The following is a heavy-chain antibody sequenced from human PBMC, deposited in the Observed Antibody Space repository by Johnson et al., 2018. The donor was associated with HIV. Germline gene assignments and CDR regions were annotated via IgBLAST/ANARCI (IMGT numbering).Heavy chain of an antibody. D-gene: IGHD1-26*01. V-gene: IGHV3-20*04. CDR3: ARRDSGSLSFDL. Sequence: VQLVESGGGVLRPGASLRLSCEGFGFIFDDYGLNWVRQGPGKGLEWVSGINWNGGNTGYADAVTGRCTISRDKDKSSVYMQMNNLRAEDTAFYYCARRDSGSLSFDLWGQGTMVTVSS. CDR1: GFIFDDYG. CDR2: INWNGGNT. J-gene: IGHJ3*01.